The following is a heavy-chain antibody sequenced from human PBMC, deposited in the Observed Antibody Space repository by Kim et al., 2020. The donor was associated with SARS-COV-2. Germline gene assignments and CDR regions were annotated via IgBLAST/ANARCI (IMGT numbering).Heavy chain of an antibody. D-gene: IGHD3-22*01. Sequence: ASVKVSCKASGYSFTNYHMYWVRQAPGQGLEWMGIIDPSGGSTNYAQKFQGRVTMTRETSTSTVYMELNSLRSEDTAVYYCTRVRDISASYQIDVWGQGTLVTVSS. CDR2: IDPSGGST. CDR3: TRVRDISASYQIDV. J-gene: IGHJ4*02. V-gene: IGHV1-46*01. CDR1: GYSFTNYH.